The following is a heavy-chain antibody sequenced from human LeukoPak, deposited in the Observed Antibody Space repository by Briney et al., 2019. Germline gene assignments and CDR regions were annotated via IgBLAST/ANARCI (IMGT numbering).Heavy chain of an antibody. CDR2: IKYDGSNK. J-gene: IGHJ4*02. Sequence: GGSLRLSCAASGFTFSSYGMHWVRQAPGKGLEWVAFIKYDGSNKHNAESVKGRFTISRDNSKNTLYLQMNSLRAEDTAVYYCARGFYGAGSYSSDYWGQGTLVTVSS. V-gene: IGHV3-30*02. CDR3: ARGFYGAGSYSSDY. CDR1: GFTFSSYG. D-gene: IGHD3-10*01.